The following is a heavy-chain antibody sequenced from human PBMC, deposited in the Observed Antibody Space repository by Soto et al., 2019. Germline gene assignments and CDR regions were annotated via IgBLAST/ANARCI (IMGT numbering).Heavy chain of an antibody. J-gene: IGHJ4*02. Sequence: SETLSLTCAVYGGSFSGYYWSWIRQPPGKGLEWIGKINHSGSTNYNPSLKSRVTISVDTSKNQFSLKLSSVTAADTAVYYCARRVHNWNSYYFDYWGQGTLVTVSS. CDR1: GGSFSGYY. V-gene: IGHV4-34*01. CDR3: ARRVHNWNSYYFDY. D-gene: IGHD1-7*01. CDR2: INHSGST.